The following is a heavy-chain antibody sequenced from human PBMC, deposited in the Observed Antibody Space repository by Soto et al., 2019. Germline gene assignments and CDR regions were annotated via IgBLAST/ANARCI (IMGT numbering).Heavy chain of an antibody. CDR3: ARATTTKDFDY. V-gene: IGHV4-30-2*01. Sequence: SETLSLTCAVSGGSISGGGYSWSWIRQPPGKGLEWIGYIYHSGSTYYNPSLKSRVTISVDRSKNQFSLKLSSVTAADTAVYYCARATTTKDFDYWGQGTLVTVSS. CDR2: IYHSGST. J-gene: IGHJ4*02. D-gene: IGHD1-26*01. CDR1: GGSISGGGYS.